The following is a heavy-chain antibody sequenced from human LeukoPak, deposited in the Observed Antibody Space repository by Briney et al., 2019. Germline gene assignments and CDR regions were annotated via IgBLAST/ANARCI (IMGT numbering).Heavy chain of an antibody. CDR3: ARVRYSGSYYGAFDY. Sequence: SETLSLTCTVSGGSISSYYWSWIRQPPGKGLEWIGYIYYSGSTNYNPSLKSRVTISVDTSKNQSSLKLSSVTAADTAVYYCARVRYSGSYYGAFDYWGQGTLATVSS. CDR1: GGSISSYY. J-gene: IGHJ4*02. V-gene: IGHV4-59*01. D-gene: IGHD1-26*01. CDR2: IYYSGST.